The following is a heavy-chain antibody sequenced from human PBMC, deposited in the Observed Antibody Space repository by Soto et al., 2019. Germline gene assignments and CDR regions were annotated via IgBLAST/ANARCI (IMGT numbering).Heavy chain of an antibody. D-gene: IGHD1-20*01. V-gene: IGHV1-69*13. CDR3: ARVSSRYNWNHNYGRDV. Sequence: ASVKASCKASGGTFSTYAISSVRQGPGQGLEWMGGIIPIFGTANYAQKFQGRVTITADESTSAAYMERSSLRSEDTAVYYWARVSSRYNWNHNYGRDVWGRGTTGTVTS. CDR1: GGTFSTYA. CDR2: IIPIFGTA. J-gene: IGHJ6*04.